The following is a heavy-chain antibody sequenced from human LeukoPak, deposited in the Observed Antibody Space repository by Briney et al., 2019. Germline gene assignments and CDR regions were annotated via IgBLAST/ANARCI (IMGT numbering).Heavy chain of an antibody. CDR2: ISKDGSNE. CDR1: GFTFSSYG. CDR3: VRDRGDGYNQIDY. Sequence: GGSLRLSCAASGFTFSSYGLHWVRQAPGKGLECVAVISKDGSNEHYADPGKGRFTISRDNSKNTLYLQMNSLRTEDTAVYYCVRDRGDGYNQIDYWGQGTPVTVSS. V-gene: IGHV3-30*04. D-gene: IGHD5-24*01. J-gene: IGHJ4*02.